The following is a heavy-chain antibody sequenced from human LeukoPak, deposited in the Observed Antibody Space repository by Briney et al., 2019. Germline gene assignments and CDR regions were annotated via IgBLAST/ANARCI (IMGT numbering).Heavy chain of an antibody. CDR3: ARIPLGPDGYNSR. V-gene: IGHV4-31*03. Sequence: ASQTLSLTCTVSGGSISSDYFYWSWIRQHPGKGLEWIGYIYYSGSTYYNPSLKSRVTISVDTSKNQFSLKPSSVTAADTAVYYCARIPLGPDGYNSRWGQGTLVTVSS. D-gene: IGHD5-12*01. J-gene: IGHJ4*02. CDR1: GGSISSDYFY. CDR2: IYYSGST.